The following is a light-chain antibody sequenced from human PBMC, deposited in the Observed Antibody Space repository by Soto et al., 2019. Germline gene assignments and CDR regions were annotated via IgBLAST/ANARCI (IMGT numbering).Light chain of an antibody. Sequence: EIVMTQSPATLSVSPGERATLSCWASQSVSSNLAWYQQKPGQAPRLLIYGASTRATGIPARFSGSGSGTDFTLTISSLQPEDFATYYCQQANSFPLTFGGGTKVDI. J-gene: IGKJ4*01. V-gene: IGKV3-15*01. CDR1: QSVSSN. CDR2: GAS. CDR3: QQANSFPLT.